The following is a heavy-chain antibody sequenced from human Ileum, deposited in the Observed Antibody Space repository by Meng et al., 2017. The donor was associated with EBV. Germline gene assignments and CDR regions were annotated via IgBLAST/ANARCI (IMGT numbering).Heavy chain of an antibody. CDR2: INTGNGET. CDR3: ASRPGIAVAGFDY. CDR1: GYTFTSYA. D-gene: IGHD6-19*01. J-gene: IGHJ4*02. V-gene: IGHV1-3*04. Sequence: QAQLGHYGAEMKKAGATWEVSCKASGYTFTSYAMNWVRQAPGQRLEWMGWINTGNGETKYSQKFQGRVTLTRDTSASTAYMELSSLRSEDTAVYYCASRPGIAVAGFDYWGQGTLVTVSS.